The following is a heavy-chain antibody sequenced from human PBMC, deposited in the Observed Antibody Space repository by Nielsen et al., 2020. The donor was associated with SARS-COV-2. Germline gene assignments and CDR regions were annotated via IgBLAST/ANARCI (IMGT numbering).Heavy chain of an antibody. V-gene: IGHV3-74*01. CDR1: EFTFSKYG. CDR3: AKGNVGYSIGWLDS. J-gene: IGHJ4*02. Sequence: GESLKISCTASEFTFSKYGMNWVRQAPGKGLAWVAHINSDGSRTTYADSVKGRFTISRDNSNSTLYLQMNSLRADDTAVYYCAKGNVGYSIGWLDSWGQGTLVTVSS. D-gene: IGHD6-19*01. CDR2: INSDGSRT.